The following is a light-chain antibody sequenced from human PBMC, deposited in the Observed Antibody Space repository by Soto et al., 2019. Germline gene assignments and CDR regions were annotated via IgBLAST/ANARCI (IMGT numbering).Light chain of an antibody. J-gene: IGKJ5*01. Sequence: DIVMTQSPDSLAVSLGERATINCKSSQSVLYSSNNKNYLAWYPQKPGQAPRLLIYGASTRATGIPARFSGSGSETEFTLTVSSLQSEDFAVYYCQQYIKWPITFGQGTRLEIK. CDR2: GAS. V-gene: IGKV4-1*01. CDR1: QSVLYSSNNKNY. CDR3: QQYIKWPIT.